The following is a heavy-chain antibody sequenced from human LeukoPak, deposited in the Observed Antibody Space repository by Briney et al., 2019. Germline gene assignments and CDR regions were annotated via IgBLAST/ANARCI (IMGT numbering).Heavy chain of an antibody. CDR3: AREGFAAADYYFDY. V-gene: IGHV4-34*01. Sequence: SQTLSLTCAVYGGSFSGYYWSWIRQPPGKGLEWIGEINHSGSTNYNPSLKSRVTISVDTSKNQFPLKLSSVAAADTAVYYCAREGFAAADYYFDYWGQGTLVTVSS. J-gene: IGHJ4*02. D-gene: IGHD6-13*01. CDR1: GGSFSGYY. CDR2: INHSGST.